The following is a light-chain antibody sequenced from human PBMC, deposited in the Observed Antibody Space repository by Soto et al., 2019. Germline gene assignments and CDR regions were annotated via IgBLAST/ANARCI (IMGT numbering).Light chain of an antibody. CDR1: QSVSTNY. CDR2: GPT. CDR3: QQYSGSSYT. V-gene: IGKV3-20*01. Sequence: ETVLTQSPGTLSLSPGERATLSCRASQSVSTNYLAWYQQKPGLAPRLVIYGPTIRATGIPDRFSGSGSGTDFTLTISRLEPEDFAVYYCQQYSGSSYTFGQGTKLEI. J-gene: IGKJ2*01.